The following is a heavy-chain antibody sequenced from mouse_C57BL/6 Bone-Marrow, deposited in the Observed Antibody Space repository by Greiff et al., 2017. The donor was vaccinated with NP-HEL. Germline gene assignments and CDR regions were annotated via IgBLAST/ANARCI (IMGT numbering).Heavy chain of an antibody. Sequence: EVKLVESGGGLVQPKGSLKLSCAASGFSFNTYAMNWVRQAPGKGLEWVARIRSKSNNYATYYADSVKDRFTISRDDSESMLYLQMNNLKTEDTAMYYCVRGYSNYPYYFDYWGQGTTLTVSS. CDR2: IRSKSNNYAT. D-gene: IGHD2-5*01. J-gene: IGHJ2*01. V-gene: IGHV10-1*01. CDR3: VRGYSNYPYYFDY. CDR1: GFSFNTYA.